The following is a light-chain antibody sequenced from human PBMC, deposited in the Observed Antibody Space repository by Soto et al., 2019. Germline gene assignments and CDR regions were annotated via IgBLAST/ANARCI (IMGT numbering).Light chain of an antibody. CDR3: QQYGSSPLT. Sequence: EVVLTQSPGTLSLSPGEGDTLSCRASQSLSNNFLAWYQQKPGQAPRLLIYGATSRATGVPDRFSGSGSGTDFTLTISRLEPEDFAVYYCQQYGSSPLTFGGGTKVDIK. CDR2: GAT. CDR1: QSLSNNF. J-gene: IGKJ4*01. V-gene: IGKV3-20*01.